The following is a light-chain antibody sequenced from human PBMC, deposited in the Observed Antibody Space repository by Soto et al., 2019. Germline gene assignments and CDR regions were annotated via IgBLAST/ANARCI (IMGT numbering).Light chain of an antibody. CDR1: QSLLHSNGYNY. J-gene: IGKJ3*01. CDR3: MQTLQIPIFT. Sequence: DIVMTQSPLSLPVTPGEPASISCRSSQSLLHSNGYNYLDWYLQKPGQSPQLLIYLGSNRASGVPDRFSGSGSGTDFTLKISRVEAEDVGVYYCMQTLQIPIFTCGPGTKVDI. CDR2: LGS. V-gene: IGKV2-28*01.